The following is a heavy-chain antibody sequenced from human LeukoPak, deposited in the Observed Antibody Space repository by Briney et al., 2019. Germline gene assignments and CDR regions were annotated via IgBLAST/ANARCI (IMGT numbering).Heavy chain of an antibody. Sequence: PSGGPLRLSCAASGFTVSSSDMSWVRQAPGKGLEWVSVIYSGGTTYYADSVKGRFTISRDNSKNTLYLQMSSVRAEDTAVYYCARDQEYWGQGTLVTVSS. CDR2: IYSGGTT. V-gene: IGHV3-53*01. CDR1: GFTVSSSD. J-gene: IGHJ4*02. CDR3: ARDQEY.